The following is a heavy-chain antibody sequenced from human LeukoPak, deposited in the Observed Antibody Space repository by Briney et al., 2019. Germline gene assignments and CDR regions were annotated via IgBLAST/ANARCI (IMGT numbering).Heavy chain of an antibody. V-gene: IGHV4-59*01. CDR3: ARGIQLTNYYYYYMDV. CDR2: IYYSGST. D-gene: IGHD5-18*01. CDR1: GGSISSYY. J-gene: IGHJ6*03. Sequence: SETLSLTCTVSGGSISSYYWSWIRQPPGKGLEWIGYIYYSGSTNYNPSLKSRVTISVDTSKNQFSLKLSSVTAADTAVYYCARGIQLTNYYYYYMDVWGKGTTVTISS.